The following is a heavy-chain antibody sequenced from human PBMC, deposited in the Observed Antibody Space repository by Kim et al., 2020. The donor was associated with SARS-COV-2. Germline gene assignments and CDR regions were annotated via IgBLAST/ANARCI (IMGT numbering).Heavy chain of an antibody. CDR1: GFTFGDYA. Sequence: GGSLRLSCAASGFTFGDYAMHWVRQAPGKGLEWVSGISWNSGSIGYADSVKGRFTISRDNAKNSLYLQMNSLRAEDTALYYCAKTFEERGYDFWSGYSAFDIWGQGTMVTVSS. J-gene: IGHJ3*02. CDR2: ISWNSGSI. V-gene: IGHV3-9*01. D-gene: IGHD3-3*01. CDR3: AKTFEERGYDFWSGYSAFDI.